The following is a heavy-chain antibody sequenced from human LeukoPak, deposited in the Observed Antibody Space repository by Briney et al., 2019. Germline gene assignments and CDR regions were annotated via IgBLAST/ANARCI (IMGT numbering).Heavy chain of an antibody. CDR1: GFTFNSYT. J-gene: IGHJ4*02. Sequence: PGGSLRLSCAASGFTFNSYTMHWVRQAPGKGLEWVAVISYDGSNKYYADSVKGRFTISRDISKNTLYLQMNSLRSEDTAVYYCAKEERYFDYWGQGTLVTVSS. V-gene: IGHV3-30-3*01. CDR3: AKEERYFDY. D-gene: IGHD1-1*01. CDR2: ISYDGSNK.